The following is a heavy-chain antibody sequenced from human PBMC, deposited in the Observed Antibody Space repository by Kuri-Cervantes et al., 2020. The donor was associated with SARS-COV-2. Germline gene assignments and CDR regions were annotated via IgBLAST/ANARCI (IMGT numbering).Heavy chain of an antibody. Sequence: GESLKISCAASGFTFSDYYMNWVRQAPGKGLEWVATISGSAHATHSADSVRGRFTISRDNFKNTLYLQMNSLTTEDTATYYCAKDGGLFWSGYSLGAFDVWGQGTKVTVSS. CDR3: AKDGGLFWSGYSLGAFDV. CDR2: ISGSAHAT. D-gene: IGHD3-3*01. V-gene: IGHV3-23*01. J-gene: IGHJ3*01. CDR1: GFTFSDYY.